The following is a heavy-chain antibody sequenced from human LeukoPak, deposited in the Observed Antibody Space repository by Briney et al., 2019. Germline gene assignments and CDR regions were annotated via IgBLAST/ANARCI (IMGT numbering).Heavy chain of an antibody. J-gene: IGHJ4*02. V-gene: IGHV3-48*03. CDR3: ASSTRGYSSRFGSFDY. Sequence: PRGSLRLSCAASGFTFSSYEMNWVRQAPGKGLEWVSYISSSGSTIYYADSVKGRFTISRDNAKNSLYLQMNSLRAEDTAVYYCASSTRGYSSRFGSFDYWGQGTLVTVSS. CDR1: GFTFSSYE. D-gene: IGHD6-13*01. CDR2: ISSSGSTI.